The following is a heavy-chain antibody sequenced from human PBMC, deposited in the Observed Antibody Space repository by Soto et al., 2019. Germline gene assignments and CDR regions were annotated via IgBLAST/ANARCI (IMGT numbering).Heavy chain of an antibody. CDR2: IWFDGSNK. CDR1: GSIFTGYG. CDR3: ARDGIDGTTFRVYLDY. J-gene: IGHJ4*02. Sequence: QVHLVESGGGVAQPGRSLRLSCAASGSIFTGYGMHWVRQAPGKGLEWVAVIWFDGSNKYYGDSVKGRVTISRDNSKNMLYLQMNSLRVEYMSVYYCARDGIDGTTFRVYLDYLGQGDLVTGSS. D-gene: IGHD1-1*01. V-gene: IGHV3-33*01.